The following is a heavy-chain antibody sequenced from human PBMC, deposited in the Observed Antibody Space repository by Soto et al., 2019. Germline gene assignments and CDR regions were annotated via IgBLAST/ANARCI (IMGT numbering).Heavy chain of an antibody. CDR3: ARREAYYYYMDV. Sequence: SETLSLTCTASGGSISSSSYYWGWIRQPPGKGLEWIGSIYYSGSTYYNPSLKSRVTISVDTSKNQFSLKLSSVTAADTAVYYCARREAYYYYMDVWGKGTTVTVSS. J-gene: IGHJ6*03. CDR1: GGSISSSSYY. CDR2: IYYSGST. V-gene: IGHV4-39*01.